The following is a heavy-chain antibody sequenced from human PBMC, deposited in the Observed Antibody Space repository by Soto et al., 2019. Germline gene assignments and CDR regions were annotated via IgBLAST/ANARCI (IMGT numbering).Heavy chain of an antibody. Sequence: GFSVSMYTMLCVRQDHKKRLEWIGWIVVGSDNTNYAQKFQERVTITRDLSTNTIYMDLSGLRSEETAVYYCAASPSFGQNYYFGAMAVLVQGSTVTVSS. CDR1: GFSVSMYT. V-gene: IGHV1-58*02. CDR2: IVVGSDNT. D-gene: IGHD3-10*01. J-gene: IGHJ6*02. CDR3: AASPSFGQNYYFGAMAV.